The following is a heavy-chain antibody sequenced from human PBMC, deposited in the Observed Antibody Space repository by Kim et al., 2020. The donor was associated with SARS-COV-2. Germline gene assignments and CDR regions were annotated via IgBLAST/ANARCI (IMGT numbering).Heavy chain of an antibody. J-gene: IGHJ6*02. D-gene: IGHD3-10*01. CDR1: GFTFSSYS. Sequence: GGSLRLSCAASGFTFSSYSMNWVRQAPGKGLEWVSSISSSSSYIYYADSVKGRFTISRDNAKNSLYLQMSSLRAEDTAVYYCAGDNFGSNYGNFYYYYGMDVWGRGTTVTVSS. V-gene: IGHV3-21*01. CDR2: ISSSSSYI. CDR3: AGDNFGSNYGNFYYYYGMDV.